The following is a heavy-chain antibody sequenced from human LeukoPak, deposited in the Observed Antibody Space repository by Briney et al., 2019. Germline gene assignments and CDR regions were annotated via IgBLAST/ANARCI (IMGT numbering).Heavy chain of an antibody. V-gene: IGHV3-21*06. CDR1: GFTFSSYS. CDR3: ARGRGWVDH. J-gene: IGHJ4*02. CDR2: ISSSSSYI. Sequence: GGSLRLSCAASGFTFSSYSMNWVRQAPGKGLEWVSSISSSSSYIYYADSVKGRFTISRDNARNSVNLQLNSLRVEDTALYYCARGRGWVDHWGQGTLVTASS. D-gene: IGHD3-16*01.